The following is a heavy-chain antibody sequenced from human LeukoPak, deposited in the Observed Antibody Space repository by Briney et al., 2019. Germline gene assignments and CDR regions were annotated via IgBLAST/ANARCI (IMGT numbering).Heavy chain of an antibody. D-gene: IGHD5-12*01. V-gene: IGHV3-30*03. CDR2: ISYDGSNK. J-gene: IGHJ4*02. CDR3: ASLYSGARTQTLTTFGY. Sequence: PGGSLRLSCAASGFTFSSYGMHWVRQAPGKGLEWVAVISYDGSNKYYADSVKGRFTISRDNAKNSLYLQMNSLRAEDTAVYYCASLYSGARTQTLTTFGYWGQGTLVTVSS. CDR1: GFTFSSYG.